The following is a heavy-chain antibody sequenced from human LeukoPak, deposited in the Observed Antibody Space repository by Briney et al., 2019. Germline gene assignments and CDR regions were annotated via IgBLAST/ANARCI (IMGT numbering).Heavy chain of an antibody. D-gene: IGHD2-15*01. CDR1: GYTFTGHY. CDR2: INPSGGST. V-gene: IGHV1-46*01. J-gene: IGHJ4*02. CDR3: ARDLLAATWFAAGLLYQGLPDY. Sequence: GASVRVSCKASGYTFTGHYMHWVRQAPGQGLEWMGIINPSGGSTSYAQKFQGRVTMTRDTSTSTVYMELSSLRSEDTAVYYCARDLLAATWFAAGLLYQGLPDYWGQGTLVTVSS.